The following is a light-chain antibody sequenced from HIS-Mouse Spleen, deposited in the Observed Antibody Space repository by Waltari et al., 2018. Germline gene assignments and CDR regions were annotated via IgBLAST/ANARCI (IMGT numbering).Light chain of an antibody. V-gene: IGLV2-11*01. CDR1: SSDVGGYNY. Sequence: QSALTQPRSVSGSPGQSVTISCTGTSSDVGGYNYVSWYQQHPGKAPKLMIYDVSKRPSGVPDRVSGSKSGHTASLTISVLQAEDEADYYCCSYAGSYTWVFGGGTKLTVL. J-gene: IGLJ3*02. CDR3: CSYAGSYTWV. CDR2: DVS.